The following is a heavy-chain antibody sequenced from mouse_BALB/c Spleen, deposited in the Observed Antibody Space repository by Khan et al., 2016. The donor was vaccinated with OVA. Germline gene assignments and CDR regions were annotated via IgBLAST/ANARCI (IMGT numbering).Heavy chain of an antibody. CDR3: SRDGNYAHWYFDV. V-gene: IGHV5-6-4*01. J-gene: IGHJ1*01. CDR1: GFTFSSYT. CDR2: ISSGATYT. D-gene: IGHD2-1*01. Sequence: LVESGGGLVKPGGSLKLSCAASGFTFSSYTLSWVRQTPEMRLEWVATISSGATYTYYPDSVKGRFTISRDNAKNTLYLQMSSLKSEDTAMYYCSRDGNYAHWYFDVWGAGTTVTVSS.